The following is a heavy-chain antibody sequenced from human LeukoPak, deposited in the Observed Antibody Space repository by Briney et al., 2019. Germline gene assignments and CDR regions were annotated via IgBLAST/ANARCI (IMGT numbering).Heavy chain of an antibody. Sequence: SETLSLTCAVYGGSFSGYYWSWIRQPPGKGLEWIGEINHSGSTNYNPSLKSRVTISVDTSKNQFSLKLSSVTAADTAVYYCATRARDVITFGGVIVIPGFDYWGQGTLVTVSS. CDR1: GGSFSGYY. CDR3: ATRARDVITFGGVIVIPGFDY. V-gene: IGHV4-34*01. D-gene: IGHD3-16*02. CDR2: INHSGST. J-gene: IGHJ4*02.